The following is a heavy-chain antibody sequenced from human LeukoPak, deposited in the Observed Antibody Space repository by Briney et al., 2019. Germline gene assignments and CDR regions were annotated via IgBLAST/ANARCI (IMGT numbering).Heavy chain of an antibody. J-gene: IGHJ4*02. Sequence: QTGGSLRLSCTASGFTFSSYTMNWVRQAPGKGLEWVSYITSSSTTIYYADSVKGRFTISRDNAKNSLYLQMNSLRVEDTAVYYCARDKAMDDYWGQGTLVTVSS. V-gene: IGHV3-48*01. CDR2: ITSSSTTI. D-gene: IGHD5-18*01. CDR1: GFTFSSYT. CDR3: ARDKAMDDY.